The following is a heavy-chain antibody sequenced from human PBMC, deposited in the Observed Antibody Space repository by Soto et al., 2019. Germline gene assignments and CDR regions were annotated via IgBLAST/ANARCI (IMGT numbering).Heavy chain of an antibody. D-gene: IGHD2-2*01. V-gene: IGHV4-59*12. CDR3: ARVPGP. CDR2: VYYSGST. J-gene: IGHJ5*02. CDR1: GGSISSYY. Sequence: SETLSLTCTVSGGSISSYYWSWIRQPPGKGLQWIGYVYYSGSTYYNPSLKSRVTISVDTSKNQFSLKLSSVTAADTAVYYCARVPGPWGQGTLVTVSS.